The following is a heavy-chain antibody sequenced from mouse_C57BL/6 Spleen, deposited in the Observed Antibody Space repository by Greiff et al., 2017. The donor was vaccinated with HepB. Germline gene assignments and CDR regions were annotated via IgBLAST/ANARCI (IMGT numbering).Heavy chain of an antibody. V-gene: IGHV1-53*01. J-gene: IGHJ1*03. D-gene: IGHD1-1*01. Sequence: QVQLQQPGTELVKPGASVQLSCKASGYTFTSYWMHWVKQRPGQGLEWIGNINPSNGGTNYNEKFKSKATLTVDKSSSTAYMQLSSLTSEDSAVYYCAREDGSSYDWYFDVWGTGTTVTVSS. CDR1: GYTFTSYW. CDR2: INPSNGGT. CDR3: AREDGSSYDWYFDV.